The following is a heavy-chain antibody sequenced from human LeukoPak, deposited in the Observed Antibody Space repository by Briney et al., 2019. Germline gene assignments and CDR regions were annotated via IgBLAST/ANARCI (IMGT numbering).Heavy chain of an antibody. Sequence: GGSLRLSCAASGFTFSSYAMNWVRQAPRKGLEWGSAISGSDGSSYYADSVKGRFTISRDNSKNTLYLQMNSLRPEDTAVYYCAKDPRSLGYCTSSSCPYFDYWGQGTLVTVSS. CDR1: GFTFSSYA. CDR3: AKDPRSLGYCTSSSCPYFDY. CDR2: ISGSDGSS. D-gene: IGHD2-2*01. J-gene: IGHJ4*02. V-gene: IGHV3-23*01.